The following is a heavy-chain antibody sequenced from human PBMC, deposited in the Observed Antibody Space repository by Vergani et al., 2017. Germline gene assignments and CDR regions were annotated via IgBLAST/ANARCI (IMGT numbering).Heavy chain of an antibody. CDR3: AREGVYCSSTSCYKGGADY. J-gene: IGHJ4*02. D-gene: IGHD2-2*02. Sequence: EVQLVESGGGLVQPGGSLRLSCAASGFTFSSYWMSWVRQAPGKGLDWVANIKQDGSEKYYVDSVKGRFTISRDNAKNSLYLQMNSLRAEDTAVYYCAREGVYCSSTSCYKGGADYWGQGTLVTVSS. CDR1: GFTFSSYW. V-gene: IGHV3-7*01. CDR2: IKQDGSEK.